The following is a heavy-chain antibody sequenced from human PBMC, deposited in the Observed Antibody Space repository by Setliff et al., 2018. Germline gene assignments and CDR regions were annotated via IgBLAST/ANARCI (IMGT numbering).Heavy chain of an antibody. D-gene: IGHD5-18*01. Sequence: PGGSLRLSCTASGFTFGDYAMSWVRQAPGKGLEWVGFIRSKAYGGTTEYAASVKGRFTISRDYTRNIAYVQMNSLKTEDTAVYYCTRDSYGSYYYGMEAWGQGTTVTVSS. J-gene: IGHJ6*02. CDR1: GFTFGDYA. V-gene: IGHV3-49*04. CDR2: IRSKAYGGTT. CDR3: TRDSYGSYYYGMEA.